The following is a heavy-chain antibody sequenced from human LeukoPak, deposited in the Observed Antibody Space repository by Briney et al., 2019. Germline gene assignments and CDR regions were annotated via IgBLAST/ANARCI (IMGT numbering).Heavy chain of an antibody. CDR1: GGSISSSSYY. J-gene: IGHJ4*02. Sequence: PSETLSLTCTVSGGSISSSSYYWGWIRQPPGKGLEWIGSIYYSGSTYYNPSLKSRVTISVDTSKNQFSLKLSSVTAADTAVYYCARDLMGGVTTNYFDYWGQGTLVTVSS. V-gene: IGHV4-39*07. D-gene: IGHD4-17*01. CDR2: IYYSGST. CDR3: ARDLMGGVTTNYFDY.